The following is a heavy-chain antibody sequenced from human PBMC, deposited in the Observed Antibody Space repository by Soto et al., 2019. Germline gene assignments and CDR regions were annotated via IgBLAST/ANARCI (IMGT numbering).Heavy chain of an antibody. J-gene: IGHJ4*02. D-gene: IGHD5-18*01. V-gene: IGHV3-9*01. CDR1: GFNFDDSA. CDR2: ISWNSGGI. Sequence: EVQLVESGGGLVQPGWSLRLSCAASGFNFDDSAMHWVRQAPGKGLEWVSGISWNSGGIGYADSVKGRFTISRDNAKNSLYLQMNSLRAEDTALYYCAKASGAMVRGAFGYWGQGTLVTVSS. CDR3: AKASGAMVRGAFGY.